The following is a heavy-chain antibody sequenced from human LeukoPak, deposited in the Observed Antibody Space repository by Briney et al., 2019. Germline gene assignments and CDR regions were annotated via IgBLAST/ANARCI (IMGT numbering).Heavy chain of an antibody. CDR1: GFTFSSYG. J-gene: IGHJ4*02. Sequence: GGSLRLSCEASGFTFSSYGMHWVRQAPGKGLEWVAFIRYDGSNKYYADSVKGRFTISRDNSKNTLYLQMNSLRAEDTAVYYCAKDRSLYDSSGRVYFDSWGQGTLVTVSS. V-gene: IGHV3-30*02. CDR2: IRYDGSNK. D-gene: IGHD3-22*01. CDR3: AKDRSLYDSSGRVYFDS.